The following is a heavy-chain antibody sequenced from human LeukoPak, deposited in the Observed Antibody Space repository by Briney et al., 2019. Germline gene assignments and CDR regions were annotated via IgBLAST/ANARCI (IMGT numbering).Heavy chain of an antibody. V-gene: IGHV1-3*01. CDR3: ARGSPIDMVRGPCDY. D-gene: IGHD3-10*01. CDR2: INAGNGNT. J-gene: IGHJ4*02. Sequence: ASVEVSCKASGYTFTSYAMHWVRQAPGQRLEWMGWINAGNGNTKYSQKFQGRVTITRDTSASTAYMELSSLRSEDTAVYYCARGSPIDMVRGPCDYWGQGTLVTVSS. CDR1: GYTFTSYA.